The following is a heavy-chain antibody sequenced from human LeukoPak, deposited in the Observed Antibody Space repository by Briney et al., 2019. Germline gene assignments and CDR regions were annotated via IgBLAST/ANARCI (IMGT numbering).Heavy chain of an antibody. D-gene: IGHD4-17*01. CDR3: AKEGSGTTGYYYYYMDV. V-gene: IGHV3-23*01. CDR2: ISVSGGST. Sequence: GSLRLSCAASGFTFSSYGMGWVRQAPGEGLGLVSAISVSGGSTYYAYTVKGRFTISRDNSKNTLYLQMNSLRAEDTAVYDCAKEGSGTTGYYYYYMDVWGKGTTVTVSS. J-gene: IGHJ6*03. CDR1: GFTFSSYG.